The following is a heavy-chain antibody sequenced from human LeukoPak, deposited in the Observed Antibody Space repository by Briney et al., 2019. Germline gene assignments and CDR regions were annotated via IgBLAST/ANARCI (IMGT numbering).Heavy chain of an antibody. Sequence: GASVKVSCKASGYTFTGYYMHWVRQAPGQGLEWMGWINPNSGGTNYAQKFQGRVTMTRDTSISTAYMELSRLRSDDTAVYYCARENTLEWSSLFYFDYWGQGTLVTVSS. CDR2: INPNSGGT. J-gene: IGHJ4*02. CDR1: GYTFTGYY. D-gene: IGHD3-3*01. CDR3: ARENTLEWSSLFYFDY. V-gene: IGHV1-2*02.